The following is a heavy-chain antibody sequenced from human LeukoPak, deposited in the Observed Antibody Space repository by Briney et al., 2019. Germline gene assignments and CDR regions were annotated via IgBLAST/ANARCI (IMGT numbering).Heavy chain of an antibody. J-gene: IGHJ4*02. CDR1: GFTVSSNY. V-gene: IGHV3-53*01. D-gene: IGHD3-3*01. CDR2: IYSGGST. Sequence: GGSLRLSCAASGFTVSSNYMSWVRQAPGKGLEWVSVIYSGGSTYYADSERGRFTISRDNSKNTLYLQMNSLRAEDTTVYYCAKGPGADDFWRGYFLSWGQGTLVTVSS. CDR3: AKGPGADDFWRGYFLS.